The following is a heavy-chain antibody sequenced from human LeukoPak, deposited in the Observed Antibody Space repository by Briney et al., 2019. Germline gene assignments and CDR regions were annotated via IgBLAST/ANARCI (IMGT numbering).Heavy chain of an antibody. CDR1: GGSISSYY. V-gene: IGHV4-59*01. CDR2: IYYSGST. D-gene: IGHD1-20*01. CDR3: ARGFNWNDV. Sequence: SGTLSLTCTVSGGSISSYYWSWIRQPPGKGLEWIGYIYYSGSTNYNPSLKSRVTISVDTSKNQFSLKLSSVTAADTAVYYCARGFNWNDVWGQGTLVTVSS. J-gene: IGHJ4*02.